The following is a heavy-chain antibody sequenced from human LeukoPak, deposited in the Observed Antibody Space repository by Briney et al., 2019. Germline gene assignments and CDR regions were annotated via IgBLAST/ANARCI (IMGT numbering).Heavy chain of an antibody. J-gene: IGHJ4*02. V-gene: IGHV3-74*01. CDR2: INSDGSST. Sequence: PGGSLRLSCAASGFTFSSYAMSWVRQAPGKGLVWVSRINSDGSSTSYADSVKGRFTISRDNAKNTLYLQMNSLRAEGTAVYYCARDIYSAAAGRSFDYWGQGTLVTVSS. D-gene: IGHD6-13*01. CDR3: ARDIYSAAAGRSFDY. CDR1: GFTFSSYA.